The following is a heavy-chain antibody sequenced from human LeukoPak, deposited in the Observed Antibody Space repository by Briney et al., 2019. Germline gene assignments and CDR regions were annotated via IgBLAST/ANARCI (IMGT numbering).Heavy chain of an antibody. Sequence: ASVKVSCKASGYTFTSYYMHWVRQAPGQGLEWMGIINPSGGSTSYAQKFQGRVTMTRDTSTSTVYMELSSLRSGDTAVYYCARDPDSTVTPNYYYYGMDVWGQGTTVTVSS. J-gene: IGHJ6*02. D-gene: IGHD4-17*01. CDR2: INPSGGST. V-gene: IGHV1-46*01. CDR3: ARDPDSTVTPNYYYYGMDV. CDR1: GYTFTSYY.